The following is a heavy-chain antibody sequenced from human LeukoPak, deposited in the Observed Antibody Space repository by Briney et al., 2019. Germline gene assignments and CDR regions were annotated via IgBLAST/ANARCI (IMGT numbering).Heavy chain of an antibody. V-gene: IGHV3-21*01. CDR3: AKNRGYNYGYGPFDF. Sequence: GGSLRLSCAASGFTFSSYEMNWVRQAPGKGLEWVSSISSSSSYIYYADSVKGRFTISRDNAKNSLYLQMNSLRAEDTAVFYCAKNRGYNYGYGPFDFWGQGTLATVSS. CDR1: GFTFSSYE. J-gene: IGHJ4*02. D-gene: IGHD5-18*01. CDR2: ISSSSSYI.